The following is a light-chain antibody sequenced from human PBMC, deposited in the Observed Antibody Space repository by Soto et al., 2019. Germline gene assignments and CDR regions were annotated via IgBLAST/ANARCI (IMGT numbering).Light chain of an antibody. V-gene: IGLV2-23*01. CDR2: EGT. J-gene: IGLJ1*01. CDR3: CSYASSSSYV. CDR1: TSDVGGYNL. Sequence: QSALTQPASVSGSPGQSITISCSGTTSDVGGYNLVSWYQQHTAKAPKLLIYEGTQRTSGVSSRFSGSKSGNTASLTISGLKAADEADYYCCSYASSSSYVFGTGTKVTVL.